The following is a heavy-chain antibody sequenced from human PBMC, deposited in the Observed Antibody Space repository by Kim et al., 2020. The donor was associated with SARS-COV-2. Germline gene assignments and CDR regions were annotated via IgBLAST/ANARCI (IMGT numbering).Heavy chain of an antibody. CDR3: ARDDLLGKPGQFDP. Sequence: GGSLRLSCVASGFIFSNFCMHWVRQAPGERLEWVAVIWVDGNNKYYADSVKGRFTISRDNAKNTLSLQMNSLRVDDTAVYYCARDDLLGKPGQFDPWGQGTLVIVSS. V-gene: IGHV3-33*01. D-gene: IGHD7-27*01. CDR1: GFIFSNFC. J-gene: IGHJ5*02. CDR2: IWVDGNNK.